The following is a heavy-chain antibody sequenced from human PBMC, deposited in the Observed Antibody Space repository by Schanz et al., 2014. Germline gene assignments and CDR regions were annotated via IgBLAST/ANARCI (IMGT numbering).Heavy chain of an antibody. D-gene: IGHD2-21*01. CDR2: ISGSGGDT. CDR3: AKGQLLSYYFDY. J-gene: IGHJ4*02. Sequence: EVQLVESGGGLVQPGGSLRLSCAASGFSISDAWMHWVRQAPGKGLEWVSAISGSGGDTYYADSVKGRFTISRDNSKNTLYLQMNSLRAEDTAVYYCAKGQLLSYYFDYWGQGTLVTVSS. CDR1: GFSISDA. V-gene: IGHV3-23*04.